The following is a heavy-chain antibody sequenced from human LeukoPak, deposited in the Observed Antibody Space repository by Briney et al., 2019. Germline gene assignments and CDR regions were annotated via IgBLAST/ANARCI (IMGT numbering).Heavy chain of an antibody. CDR3: ARGSSSYVYFDY. Sequence: SETLSLTCTISGGSVSSSDYYWGWIRQPPGKGLEWIGYSYYSSRTVYNPSLKSRVTISVDPSKNQFSLKLASVTAADTAVFYCARGSSSYVYFDYWGQGTLVTVSS. J-gene: IGHJ4*02. CDR2: SYYSSRT. CDR1: GGSVSSSDYY. D-gene: IGHD6-13*01. V-gene: IGHV4-61*08.